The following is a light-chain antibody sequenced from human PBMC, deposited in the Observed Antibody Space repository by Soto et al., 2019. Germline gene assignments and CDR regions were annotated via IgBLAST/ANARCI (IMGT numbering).Light chain of an antibody. CDR3: SSYAGSSNFV. V-gene: IGLV2-8*01. J-gene: IGLJ1*01. CDR1: SSDVGGYNY. CDR2: EVT. Sequence: QSALTQHPSASGSPGQSVTISCTGASSDVGGYNYVSWYQQHPGKAPKLMIYEVTKRPSGVPDRFSGSKSGNTASLTVSGLQAEDEADYYCSSYAGSSNFVFGTGTKVTVL.